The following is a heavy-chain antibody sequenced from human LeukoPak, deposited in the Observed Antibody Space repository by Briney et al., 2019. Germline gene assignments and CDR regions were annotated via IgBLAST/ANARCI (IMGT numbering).Heavy chain of an antibody. CDR3: ARDRGDTAMAPDYYYYGMDV. CDR2: INHSGST. D-gene: IGHD5-18*01. J-gene: IGHJ6*02. V-gene: IGHV4-30-2*01. CDR1: GGSISSGGDS. Sequence: SQTLSLTCAVSGGSISSGGDSWSWIRQPPGKGLEWIGEINHSGSTNYNPSLKSRVTISVDTSKNQFSLKLSSVTAADTAVYYCARDRGDTAMAPDYYYYGMDVWGQGTTVTVSS.